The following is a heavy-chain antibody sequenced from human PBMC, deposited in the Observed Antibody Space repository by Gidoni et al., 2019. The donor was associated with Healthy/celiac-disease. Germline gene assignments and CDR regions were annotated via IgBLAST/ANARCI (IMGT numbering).Heavy chain of an antibody. CDR3: ARGKREGYKWGYFDL. V-gene: IGHV4-34*01. CDR2: INHSGST. Sequence: QVQLQQWGAGLLKPSETLSLTCAVYGGSFSGYYWSWIRQPPGKGLEWIGEINHSGSTNYNPSLKSRVTISVDTSKNQFSLKLSSVTAADTAVYYCARGKREGYKWGYFDLWGRGTLVTVSS. J-gene: IGHJ2*01. CDR1: GGSFSGYY. D-gene: IGHD1-1*01.